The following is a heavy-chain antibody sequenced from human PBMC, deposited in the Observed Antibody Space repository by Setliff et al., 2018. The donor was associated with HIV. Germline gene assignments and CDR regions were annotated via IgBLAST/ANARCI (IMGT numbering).Heavy chain of an antibody. CDR2: IYQSGST. Sequence: SETLSLTCTVSHYSISSEYYWGWFRQPPGEGLEYIGRIYQSGSTSYSPSLKSRISMSIDTAKDQFSLRLKSVTASDMAVYYCAPLDTVMLYTDCWGQGTLVTVSS. CDR3: APLDTVMLYTDC. CDR1: HYSISSEYY. V-gene: IGHV4-38-2*02. D-gene: IGHD3-16*01. J-gene: IGHJ4*02.